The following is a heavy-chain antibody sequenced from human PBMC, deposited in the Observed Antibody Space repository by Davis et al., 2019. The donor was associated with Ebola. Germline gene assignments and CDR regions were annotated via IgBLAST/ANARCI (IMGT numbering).Heavy chain of an antibody. CDR1: GFTFSSYW. CDR3: ARGYYGDYLCDS. V-gene: IGHV3-7*01. J-gene: IGHJ5*01. Sequence: GESLKISCAASGFTFSSYWMTWVRQAPGRGLEWVANIKSDGSEKSYVDSVKGRFTISRDNAKNSLYLQMNSLRVEDTAVYYCARGYYGDYLCDSWGQGTLVTVSS. CDR2: IKSDGSEK. D-gene: IGHD4-17*01.